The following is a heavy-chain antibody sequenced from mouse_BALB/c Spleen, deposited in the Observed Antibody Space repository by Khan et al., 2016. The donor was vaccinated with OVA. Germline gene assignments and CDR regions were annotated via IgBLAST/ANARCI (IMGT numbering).Heavy chain of an antibody. J-gene: IGHJ3*01. CDR1: GYTFTDFT. V-gene: IGHV1S137*01. Sequence: VKLLESGAELVRPGVSVKISCKGSGYTFTDFTLHWVKQSHAMSLEWIGVISTYYGDATYNQRFKDKATMTVDKSSSTAYMELARLTSEASAIYYCTRGGGGNRFAYWGQGTLVTVSA. CDR2: ISTYYGDA. CDR3: TRGGGGNRFAY.